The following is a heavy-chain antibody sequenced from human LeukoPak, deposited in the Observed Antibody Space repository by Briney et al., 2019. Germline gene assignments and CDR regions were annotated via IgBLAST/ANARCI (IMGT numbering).Heavy chain of an antibody. CDR2: IYYSGST. CDR3: AFVAAGIDY. Sequence: PSETLSLTCTVSGGSISSYYWSWIRQPPGKGLEWIGYIYYSGSTNYNPSLKSRVTISVDTSKNQFSLKLSSVTAADTAVYYCAFVAAGIDYWGQGTLVTVSS. J-gene: IGHJ4*02. CDR1: GGSISSYY. D-gene: IGHD6-13*01. V-gene: IGHV4-59*01.